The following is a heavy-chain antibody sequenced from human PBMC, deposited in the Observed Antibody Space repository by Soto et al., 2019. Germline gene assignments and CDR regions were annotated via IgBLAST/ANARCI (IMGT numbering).Heavy chain of an antibody. CDR2: ISYSGTT. Sequence: QVQLQESGPGLVKPSQTLSLTCTVSGGSINSANYYWNWIRQHPGKGLEWIGYISYSGTTSYNPSLKSRVTITVETSNNQFSLKLRSVNAADTAVYYWARLSITAAGGRFDPWGQGTLVTVSS. J-gene: IGHJ5*02. CDR3: ARLSITAAGGRFDP. D-gene: IGHD6-13*01. CDR1: GGSINSANYY. V-gene: IGHV4-31*03.